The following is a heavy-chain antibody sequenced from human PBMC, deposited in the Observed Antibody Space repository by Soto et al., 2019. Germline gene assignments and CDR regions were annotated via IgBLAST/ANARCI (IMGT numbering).Heavy chain of an antibody. CDR2: IYYSGST. J-gene: IGHJ4*02. CDR1: GGSISTYY. D-gene: IGHD6-19*01. CDR3: ARTPSSGWDFDY. V-gene: IGHV4-39*01. Sequence: PSETLSLTCTVSGGSISTYYWSWIRQPPGKGLEWIGSIYYSGSTYYNPSLKSRVTISVDTSKNQFSLKLSSVTAADTAVYYCARTPSSGWDFDYWGQGTLVTVSS.